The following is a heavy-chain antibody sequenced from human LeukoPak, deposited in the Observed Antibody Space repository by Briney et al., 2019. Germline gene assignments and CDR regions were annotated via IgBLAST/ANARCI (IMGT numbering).Heavy chain of an antibody. J-gene: IGHJ4*02. D-gene: IGHD3-3*01. CDR3: ARVSGYLDDY. Sequence: ASVKVSCKASGYTFTNFGISWVRQAPGQGLEWMGWISVYNGNTNFAQKLQGRVTMTTDTSTTTAYMELRNLRSDDTAIYYCARVSGYLDDYWGQGTLVTVSS. CDR2: ISVYNGNT. CDR1: GYTFTNFG. V-gene: IGHV1-18*01.